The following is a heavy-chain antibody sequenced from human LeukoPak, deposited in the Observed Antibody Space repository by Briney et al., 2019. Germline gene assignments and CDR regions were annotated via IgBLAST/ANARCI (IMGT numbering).Heavy chain of an antibody. CDR1: GYTFTSYD. D-gene: IGHD4-23*01. Sequence: ASVKVSCKASGYTFTSYDINWVRQATGQGLEWMGWMNPNSGNTGYAQKFQGRVTITRNTSISTAYMELSSLRSEDTAVYYCATTAQWTTVITNDAFDVWGQGTMVSVSS. CDR3: ATTAQWTTVITNDAFDV. J-gene: IGHJ3*01. CDR2: MNPNSGNT. V-gene: IGHV1-8*03.